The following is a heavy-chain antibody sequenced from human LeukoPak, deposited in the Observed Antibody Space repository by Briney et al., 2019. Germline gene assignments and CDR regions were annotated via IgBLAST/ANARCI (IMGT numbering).Heavy chain of an antibody. CDR3: AGSASYNWFDP. Sequence: GGSLRLSCAASGFTFSSYWMHWVRQAPGKGLVWVSRIKSDGSSTTYADPVKGRFTISRDNAKNTLYLQMNSLRAEDTAVYYCAGSASYNWFDPWGQGTLVTVSS. CDR2: IKSDGSST. V-gene: IGHV3-74*01. D-gene: IGHD3-10*01. CDR1: GFTFSSYW. J-gene: IGHJ5*02.